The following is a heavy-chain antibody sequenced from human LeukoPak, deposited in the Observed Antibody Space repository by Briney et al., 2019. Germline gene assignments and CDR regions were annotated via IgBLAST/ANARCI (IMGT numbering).Heavy chain of an antibody. J-gene: IGHJ4*02. Sequence: GGSLRLSSAASGFTFISYAMSCVPEAPRQGLERGSTIGGSGAGTYYADSVKGRFTISRDNSKNTLYLQINSLRAEDTALYYCAKSPAYYGSGTYSDYWGQGTLVTVSS. CDR2: IGGSGAGT. D-gene: IGHD3-10*01. CDR3: AKSPAYYGSGTYSDY. V-gene: IGHV3-23*01. CDR1: GFTFISYA.